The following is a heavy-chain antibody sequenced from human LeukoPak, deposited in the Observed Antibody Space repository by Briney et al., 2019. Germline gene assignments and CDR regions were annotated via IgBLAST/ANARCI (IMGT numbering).Heavy chain of an antibody. CDR1: GFTFSSYG. CDR2: ISGSGGST. V-gene: IGHV3-23*01. CDR3: AKVGGTTLLEFGY. Sequence: GGSLRLSCAASGFTFSSYGMSWVRQAPGKGLEWVSGISGSGGSTYYADSVKGRFTISRDNSKNTLYLQMNSLRAEDTAVYYCAKVGGTTLLEFGYWGQGTLVTVSS. J-gene: IGHJ4*02. D-gene: IGHD1-1*01.